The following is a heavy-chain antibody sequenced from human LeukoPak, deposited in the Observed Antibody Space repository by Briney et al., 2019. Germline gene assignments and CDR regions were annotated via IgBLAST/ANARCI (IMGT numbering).Heavy chain of an antibody. Sequence: PSETLSLTCIVSGGSISSSSYYWGWIRQPPGKGLEWIGSIHYSGSTYHNPSLKSRVTISVDTPKNQFSLKLSSVTAADTAVYYCARGGWWELLSVWGQGTLVTVSS. J-gene: IGHJ4*02. D-gene: IGHD3-10*01. V-gene: IGHV4-39*01. CDR1: GGSISSSSYY. CDR2: IHYSGST. CDR3: ARGGWWELLSV.